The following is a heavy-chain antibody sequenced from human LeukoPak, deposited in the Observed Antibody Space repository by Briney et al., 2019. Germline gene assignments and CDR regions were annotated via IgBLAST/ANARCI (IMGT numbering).Heavy chain of an antibody. J-gene: IGHJ4*02. V-gene: IGHV3-9*01. Sequence: GKSLRLSCAASRFSFDNYAMHWVRQPPGQGLEWVSGISWNSDGIGYADSVKGRFTISRDNVKNSLYLQMNSLRPEDTAFYYCTKRVGGSYYDTSEFDCWGQGTLVTVSS. CDR3: TKRVGGSYYDTSEFDC. CDR1: RFSFDNYA. D-gene: IGHD3-22*01. CDR2: ISWNSDGI.